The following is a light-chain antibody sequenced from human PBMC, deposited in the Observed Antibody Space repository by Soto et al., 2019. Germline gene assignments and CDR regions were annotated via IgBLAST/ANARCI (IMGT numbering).Light chain of an antibody. CDR1: QSIRSH. J-gene: IGKJ4*01. V-gene: IGKV1-39*01. Sequence: DIQMTQSPSSLSASVGDRVTITCRASQSIRSHLNWYQQKPGNAPNLLIYAASSLQSGVPSRFSGSGSGTDFTLTISNLQPEDFATYYCQQTYSVPQAFGGGTKVEIK. CDR3: QQTYSVPQA. CDR2: AAS.